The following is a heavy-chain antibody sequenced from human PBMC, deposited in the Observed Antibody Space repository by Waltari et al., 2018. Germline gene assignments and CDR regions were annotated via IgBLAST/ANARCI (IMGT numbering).Heavy chain of an antibody. D-gene: IGHD6-19*01. J-gene: IGHJ5*02. V-gene: IGHV1-69*01. CDR1: DGTFDSYG. CDR2: IIPALDKV. CDR3: AREGSGWYWFDP. Sequence: QVQLVQSGTEVKKPGSSVKVSCKASDGTFDSYGISWLRQGPGQGLEWMGDIIPALDKVNYAQKFQGRVTITADESSTTAYMELISLTFQDTAIYYCAREGSGWYWFDPWGQGTPVTVSS.